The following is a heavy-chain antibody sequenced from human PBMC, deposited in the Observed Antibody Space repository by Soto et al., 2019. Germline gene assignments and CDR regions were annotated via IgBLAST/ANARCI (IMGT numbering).Heavy chain of an antibody. V-gene: IGHV3-23*01. J-gene: IGHJ4*02. CDR3: AKGSGYYASSGPKIDY. D-gene: IGHD3-22*01. Sequence: VGSLRLSCAASGFTFSSYAMSWVRQAPGKGLEWVSALSGSGGSTYYADSVKGRFTISRDNSKNTLYLQMNSLRAEDTAVYYCAKGSGYYASSGPKIDYWGQGTLLTVSS. CDR1: GFTFSSYA. CDR2: LSGSGGST.